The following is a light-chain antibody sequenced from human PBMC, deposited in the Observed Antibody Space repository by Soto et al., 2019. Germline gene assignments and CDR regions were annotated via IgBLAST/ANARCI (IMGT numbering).Light chain of an antibody. Sequence: QSALTQPPSASGSPGQSVTISCTGTSSDVGTHGYVSWYQQHAGKAPKLMIYEGSKRPSGVSNRFSGSKSGNTASLTISGLQAEDEADYYCCSYAGTLVFGGGTKLTVL. CDR2: EGS. V-gene: IGLV2-23*01. CDR3: CSYAGTLV. CDR1: SSDVGTHGY. J-gene: IGLJ2*01.